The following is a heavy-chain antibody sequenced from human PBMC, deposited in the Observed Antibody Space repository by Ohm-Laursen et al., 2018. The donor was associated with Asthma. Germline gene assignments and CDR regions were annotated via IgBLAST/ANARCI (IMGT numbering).Heavy chain of an antibody. CDR1: GFTFSSYG. Sequence: SLRLSCSASGFTFSSYGMHWVRQAPGKGLEWVAVISYDGSNKYYADSVKGRFTISRDNSKNTLYLQMNSLRAEDTAVYYCAKGADIVATIYDFDYWGQGTLVTVSS. J-gene: IGHJ4*02. CDR2: ISYDGSNK. CDR3: AKGADIVATIYDFDY. D-gene: IGHD5-12*01. V-gene: IGHV3-30*18.